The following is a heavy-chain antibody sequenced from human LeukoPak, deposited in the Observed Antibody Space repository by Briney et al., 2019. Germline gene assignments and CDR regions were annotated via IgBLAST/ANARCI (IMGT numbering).Heavy chain of an antibody. CDR1: GFTFSSYA. CDR2: ISYDGSNK. Sequence: GRSLRLSCAASGFTFSSYAMHWVRQAPGKGLEWVAVISYDGSNKYYADSVKGRFTISRDNGKNSLYLHVNSLRAEDTAVYYCARTIAAAGTPYYFDYWGQGTLVTVSS. D-gene: IGHD6-13*01. J-gene: IGHJ4*02. CDR3: ARTIAAAGTPYYFDY. V-gene: IGHV3-30-3*01.